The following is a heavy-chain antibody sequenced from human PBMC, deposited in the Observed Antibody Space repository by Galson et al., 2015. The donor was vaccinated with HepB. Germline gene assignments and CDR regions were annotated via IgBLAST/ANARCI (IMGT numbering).Heavy chain of an antibody. Sequence: SLRLSCAASGFTFSNSAMSWVRQAPGKGLEWVSAVSGSGDSTYYADFVKGRFTISRDNSKNTLYLQMNSLRAEDTAVYYGAKERWLAATQYYFDYWGQGTLVTVSS. CDR3: AKERWLAATQYYFDY. D-gene: IGHD1-26*01. CDR2: VSGSGDST. CDR1: GFTFSNSA. V-gene: IGHV3-23*01. J-gene: IGHJ4*02.